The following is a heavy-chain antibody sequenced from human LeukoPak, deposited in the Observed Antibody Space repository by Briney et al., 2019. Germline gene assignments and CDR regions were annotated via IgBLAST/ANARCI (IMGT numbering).Heavy chain of an antibody. CDR2: MNPNSGNT. Sequence: GASVKVSCKASGYTFTSYDINWVRQATGQGLEWMGWMNPNSGNTGYAQKFQGRVTMTRNTSISTAYMELSSLRSEDTAVYYCARGIAAAGVKVYWGQGTLVTVSS. D-gene: IGHD6-13*01. CDR1: GYTFTSYD. V-gene: IGHV1-8*01. CDR3: ARGIAAAGVKVY. J-gene: IGHJ4*02.